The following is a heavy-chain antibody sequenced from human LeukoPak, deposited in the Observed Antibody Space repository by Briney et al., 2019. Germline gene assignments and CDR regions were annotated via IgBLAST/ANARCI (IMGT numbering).Heavy chain of an antibody. CDR3: ARDSSSWYYYGMDV. CDR1: GFTFSSYG. Sequence: GGSLRLSCAASGFTFSSYGMHWVRQAPGKGLEWVAVIWYDGSNKYYADSVKGRFTISRDNSKNTMYLQMNSLRAEDTAVYYCARDSSSWYYYGMDVWGQGTTVTVSS. CDR2: IWYDGSNK. D-gene: IGHD6-13*01. J-gene: IGHJ6*02. V-gene: IGHV3-33*01.